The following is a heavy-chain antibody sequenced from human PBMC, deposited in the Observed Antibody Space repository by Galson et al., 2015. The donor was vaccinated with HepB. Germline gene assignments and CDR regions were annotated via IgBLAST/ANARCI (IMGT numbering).Heavy chain of an antibody. D-gene: IGHD1-1*01. CDR2: ISSSSSNI. V-gene: IGHV3-48*01. J-gene: IGHJ4*02. CDR3: ASSRPLEVVDY. CDR1: GFTFSSYS. Sequence: SLRLSCAASGFTFSSYSMNWVRQAPGKGLEWVSYISSSSSNIYYADSVKGRITISRDNAKNSLYLQMNSLRAEDTAVYYCASSRPLEVVDYWGQGTLVTVSS.